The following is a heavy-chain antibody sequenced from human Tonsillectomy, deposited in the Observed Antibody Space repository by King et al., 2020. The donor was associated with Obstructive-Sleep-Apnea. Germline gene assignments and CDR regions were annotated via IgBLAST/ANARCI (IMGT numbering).Heavy chain of an antibody. CDR3: ASMDYYDSSGYYYASRLDY. CDR1: GGAVCGDY. Sequence: VQLQQWGAGLLKPSETLSLTCAVYGGAVCGDYWSWILMPLGQGLDGIGEINHSGRTNYSPSLKSRVTISVDTSKNQFALKLSSVTAADTSVYYCASMDYYDSSGYYYASRLDYWGQGTLVTVSS. J-gene: IGHJ4*02. CDR2: INHSGRT. D-gene: IGHD3-22*01. V-gene: IGHV4-34*01.